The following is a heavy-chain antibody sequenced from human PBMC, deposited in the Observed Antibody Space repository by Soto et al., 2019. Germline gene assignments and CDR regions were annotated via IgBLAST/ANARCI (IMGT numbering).Heavy chain of an antibody. CDR1: EGSISSDDYY. CDR2: IYYSGST. Sequence: LSLTYTDSEGSISSDDYYWSGIRQTQGKGLEWIGYIYYSGSTYYNPSLKSRVTISVDTSKNQFSLKLSSVTAADTAVYYCAREGGSDIVATIGFDYWGQGTLVTGSS. V-gene: IGHV4-30-4*01. CDR3: AREGGSDIVATIGFDY. J-gene: IGHJ4*02. D-gene: IGHD5-12*01.